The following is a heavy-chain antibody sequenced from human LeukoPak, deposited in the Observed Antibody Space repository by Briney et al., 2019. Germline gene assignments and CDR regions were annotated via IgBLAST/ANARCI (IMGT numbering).Heavy chain of an antibody. V-gene: IGHV1-2*02. CDR1: GYTFTGYY. J-gene: IGHJ6*02. D-gene: IGHD2-2*01. Sequence: ASVKVSCKASGYTFTGYYMHWVRQAPGQGLGWMGWINPNSGGTNYAQKFQGRVTMTRDTSISTAYMELSRLRSDDTAVYYCARRHVVPAAMMMYYYYYGMDVWGQGTTVTVSS. CDR3: ARRHVVPAAMMMYYYYYGMDV. CDR2: INPNSGGT.